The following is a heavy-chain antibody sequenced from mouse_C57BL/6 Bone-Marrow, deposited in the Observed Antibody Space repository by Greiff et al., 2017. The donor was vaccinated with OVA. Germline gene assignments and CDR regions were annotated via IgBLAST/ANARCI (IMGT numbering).Heavy chain of an antibody. D-gene: IGHD4-1*01. CDR3: ARHGNWDNAAMDY. J-gene: IGHJ4*01. Sequence: QVHVKQSGAELVKPGASVKLSCKASGYTFTEYTIHWVKQRSGQGLAWIGWFYPGSGSIRYNEKFKDKATLTADKSSSTAYMELSRMTSEASAVDFGARHGNWDNAAMDYWGQGTAVTVSS. CDR2: FYPGSGSI. CDR1: GYTFTEYT. V-gene: IGHV1-62-2*01.